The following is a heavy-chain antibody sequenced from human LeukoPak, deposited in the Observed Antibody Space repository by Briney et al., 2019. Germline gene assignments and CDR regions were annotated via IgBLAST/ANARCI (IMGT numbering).Heavy chain of an antibody. CDR1: GGSFSGYY. Sequence: SETLSLTCAVYGGSFSGYYWSWIRQPPGKGLEWIGEINHSGSTNYNPSLKSRVTISVDTSKNQFSLKLSSVTAADTAVYYCARVAQLLPTPYYFDYWGQGTLVTVSS. D-gene: IGHD5-18*01. J-gene: IGHJ4*02. CDR3: ARVAQLLPTPYYFDY. V-gene: IGHV4-34*01. CDR2: INHSGST.